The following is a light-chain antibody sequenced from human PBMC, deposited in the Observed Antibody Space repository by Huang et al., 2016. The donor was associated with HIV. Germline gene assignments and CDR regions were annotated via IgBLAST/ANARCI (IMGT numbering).Light chain of an antibody. CDR2: GAS. J-gene: IGKJ3*01. CDR1: QSVSSN. V-gene: IGKV3-15*01. Sequence: EIVMTQSPATLSVSPGERATLSCRARQSVSSNLAWYQQNPGQAPRLLIYGASTRATVIPARFSGSGSGTEFTLTISSLQSEDFAVYYCQQYNNWPKVFTFGPGTKVDIK. CDR3: QQYNNWPKVFT.